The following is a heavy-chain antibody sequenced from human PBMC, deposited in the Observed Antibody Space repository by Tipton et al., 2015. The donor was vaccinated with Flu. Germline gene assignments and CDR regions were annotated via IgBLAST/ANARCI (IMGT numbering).Heavy chain of an antibody. Sequence: TLSLTCTVSGGSISSYYWSWIRQPPGKGLEWIGYIYYSGSTNYNPSLKSRVTISVDTSKNQFSLKLSSVTAADTAVYYCARKWLSAFDIWGQGTMVTVSS. V-gene: IGHV4-59*01. J-gene: IGHJ3*02. CDR3: ARKWLSAFDI. D-gene: IGHD3-22*01. CDR1: GGSISSYY. CDR2: IYYSGST.